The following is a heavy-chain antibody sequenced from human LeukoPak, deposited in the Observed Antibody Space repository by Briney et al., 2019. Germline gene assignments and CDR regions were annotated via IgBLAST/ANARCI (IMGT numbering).Heavy chain of an antibody. CDR3: ASLIEAAAGTVNY. V-gene: IGHV4-34*01. Sequence: SETLSLTCTVSRGSISGYYWSWIRQPPGKGLEWIGEINHSGSTNYNPSLKSRVTISVDTSKNQFSLKLSSVTAADTAVYYCASLIEAAAGTVNYWGQGTLVTVSS. J-gene: IGHJ4*02. D-gene: IGHD6-13*01. CDR1: RGSISGYY. CDR2: INHSGST.